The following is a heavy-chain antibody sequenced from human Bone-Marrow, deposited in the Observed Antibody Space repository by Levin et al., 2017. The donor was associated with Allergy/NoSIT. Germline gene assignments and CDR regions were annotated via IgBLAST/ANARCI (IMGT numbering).Heavy chain of an antibody. V-gene: IGHV3-23*01. CDR3: AKGGCGSGSICSRNWFHGMDV. J-gene: IGHJ6*02. Sequence: GGSLRLSCAASGFTFSSYAMSWVRQAPGKGLEWVSVISGNGGFTDYIGSVKGRFTISRDNSKDTLFLEMNSLRAEDTAVYYCAKGGCGSGSICSRNWFHGMDVWGQGTTVTVSS. D-gene: IGHD2-15*01. CDR2: ISGNGGFT. CDR1: GFTFSSYA.